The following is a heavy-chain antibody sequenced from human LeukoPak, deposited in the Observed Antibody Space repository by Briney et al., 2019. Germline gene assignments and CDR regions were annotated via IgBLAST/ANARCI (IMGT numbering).Heavy chain of an antibody. V-gene: IGHV3-23*01. CDR2: ISGSGGNT. D-gene: IGHD3-10*01. CDR1: GFTFSSYA. Sequence: GGSLRLSCAASGFTFSSYAMSWVRQAPGKGLEWVSAISGSGGNTYYADSVKGRFTISRDNSKNTLYLQMNSLRAEDTAVYYCASKGLLLWFGELLFPYWGQGTLVTVSS. CDR3: ASKGLLLWFGELLFPY. J-gene: IGHJ4*02.